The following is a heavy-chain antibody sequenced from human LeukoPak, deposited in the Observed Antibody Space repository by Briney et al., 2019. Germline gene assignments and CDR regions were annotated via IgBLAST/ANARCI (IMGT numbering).Heavy chain of an antibody. CDR2: ISYDGSNK. CDR3: AGEAPRQYPFDY. J-gene: IGHJ4*02. D-gene: IGHD2-2*01. CDR1: GFTFSSYA. Sequence: GRSLRLSCAASGFTFSSYAMHWVRQAPGKGLEWVAVISYDGSNKYYADSVKGRFTISRDNSKNTLYLQMNSLRAEDTAVYYCAGEAPRQYPFDYWGQGTLVTVSS. V-gene: IGHV3-30*01.